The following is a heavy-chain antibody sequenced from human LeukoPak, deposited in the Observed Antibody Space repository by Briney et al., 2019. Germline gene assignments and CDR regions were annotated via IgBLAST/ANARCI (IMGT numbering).Heavy chain of an antibody. CDR2: INPSGSST. CDR3: ARDNSVGDYAWWFDP. D-gene: IGHD1-26*01. CDR1: GYTFNSFD. J-gene: IGHJ5*02. Sequence: ASVKVSCKASGYTFNSFDINWVRQATGQGLEWMGLINPSGSSTIYAQKFQGRVTMTRDMSTSTDYMELSSLRSEDTAVYYCARDNSVGDYAWWFDPWGQGTLVTVSS. V-gene: IGHV1-46*02.